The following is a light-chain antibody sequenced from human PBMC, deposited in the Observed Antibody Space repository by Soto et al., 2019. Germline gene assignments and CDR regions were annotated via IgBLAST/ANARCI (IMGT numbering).Light chain of an antibody. V-gene: IGLV2-14*01. CDR3: SSYKSSSTLPYV. Sequence: SALTQPASVSGSPGQSITISCTGTSSDVGGYNLVSWYQQYPDKAPKLMIFDVNTRPSGVSNRFSGSKSGNTASLTISVLQAEDEADYYCSSYKSSSTLPYVFGTGTKLTVL. J-gene: IGLJ1*01. CDR2: DVN. CDR1: SSDVGGYNL.